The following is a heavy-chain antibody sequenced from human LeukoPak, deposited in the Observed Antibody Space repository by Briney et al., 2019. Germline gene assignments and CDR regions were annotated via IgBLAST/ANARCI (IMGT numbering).Heavy chain of an antibody. J-gene: IGHJ4*02. CDR3: ARVGYYFDY. Sequence: SETLSLTCAVYGGSFSGYYWSWIRQPPGKGLEWIGYIYYSGSTNYNPSLKSRVTISVDTSKNQFSLKLSSVTAADTAVYYCARVGYYFDYWGQGTLVTVSS. D-gene: IGHD1-14*01. CDR2: IYYSGST. V-gene: IGHV4-59*01. CDR1: GGSFSGYY.